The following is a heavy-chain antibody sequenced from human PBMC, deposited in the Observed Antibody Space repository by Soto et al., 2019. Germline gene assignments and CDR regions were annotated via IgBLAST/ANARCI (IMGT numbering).Heavy chain of an antibody. J-gene: IGHJ4*02. Sequence: GGSLRLSCAASGFTFSSYAMSWVRQAPGKGLEWVSGISGSGGSTYYADSVKGRFTISRDNSKNTLYLQMNSLRAEDTAVYYCAKEGEYYYDGIGYYIRGRFGYWGQGTLVTVSS. CDR1: GFTFSSYA. CDR3: AKEGEYYYDGIGYYIRGRFGY. V-gene: IGHV3-23*01. CDR2: ISGSGGST. D-gene: IGHD3-22*01.